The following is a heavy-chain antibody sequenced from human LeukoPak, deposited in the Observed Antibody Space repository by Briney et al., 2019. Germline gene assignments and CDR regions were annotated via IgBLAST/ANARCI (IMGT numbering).Heavy chain of an antibody. CDR1: GVSFSGYY. CDR3: ATTPRYCSGGSCYSGMSWFDP. Sequence: SETLSLTCAVYGVSFSGYYWSWIRQPPGKGLEWIGEINHSGSTNYNPSLKSRVTISVDTSKNQFSLKLSSVTAADTAVYYSATTPRYCSGGSCYSGMSWFDPWGQGTLVTVSS. J-gene: IGHJ5*02. D-gene: IGHD2-15*01. CDR2: INHSGST. V-gene: IGHV4-34*01.